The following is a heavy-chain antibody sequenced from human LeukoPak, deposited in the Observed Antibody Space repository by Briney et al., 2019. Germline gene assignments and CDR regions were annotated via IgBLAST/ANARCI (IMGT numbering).Heavy chain of an antibody. Sequence: PGGSLRLSCAASGFTFSSYAMHWVRQAPGKGLEYVSAISSNGGSTYYANSVKGRFTISRDNSKNTLYLQMGSLRAEDMAVYYCARGSGSDLTPAEYFQHWGQGTLVTVSS. D-gene: IGHD1-26*01. J-gene: IGHJ1*01. CDR2: ISSNGGST. CDR1: GFTFSSYA. CDR3: ARGSGSDLTPAEYFQH. V-gene: IGHV3-64*01.